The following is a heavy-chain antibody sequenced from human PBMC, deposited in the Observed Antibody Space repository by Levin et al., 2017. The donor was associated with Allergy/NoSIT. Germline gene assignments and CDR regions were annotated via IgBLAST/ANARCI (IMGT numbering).Heavy chain of an antibody. Sequence: QTLSLTCTFSGFSLTSRGTCVSWIRQPPGKALEWLALIDWDDAKYYSTSLKTRLTISRDTSKNRVVLTMTNMDPVDTATYYCARMSYYDSSGYYIGRGWFDPWGQGTLVTVSS. V-gene: IGHV2-70*13. CDR3: ARMSYYDSSGYYIGRGWFDP. CDR2: IDWDDAK. D-gene: IGHD3-22*01. J-gene: IGHJ5*02. CDR1: GFSLTSRGTC.